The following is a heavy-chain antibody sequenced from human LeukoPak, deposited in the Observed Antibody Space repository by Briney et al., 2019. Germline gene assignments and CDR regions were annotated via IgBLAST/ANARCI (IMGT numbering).Heavy chain of an antibody. Sequence: ASVKVSCKASGYTFTSYDINWVRQATGQGLEWMGWMNPNSGNTGYAQKFQGRVTITRNTSISTAYMELSSLRSEDTALYYCASTASDSSGYYWDYFDYWGQGTLVTVSS. CDR3: ASTASDSSGYYWDYFDY. CDR1: GYTFTSYD. CDR2: MNPNSGNT. V-gene: IGHV1-8*03. D-gene: IGHD3-22*01. J-gene: IGHJ4*02.